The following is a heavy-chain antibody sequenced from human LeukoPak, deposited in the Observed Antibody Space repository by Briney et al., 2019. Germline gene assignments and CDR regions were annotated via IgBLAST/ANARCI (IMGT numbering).Heavy chain of an antibody. CDR1: GGSISSYY. CDR3: ARQYCSSTSCYAKYYFDY. Sequence: SETLSLTCTVSGGSISSYYWSWIRQPPGKGLEWIGYIYYSGSTNYNPSLKSRVTISVDTSKNQFSLKLSSVTAADAAVYYCARQYCSSTSCYAKYYFDYWGQGTLVTVSS. J-gene: IGHJ4*02. CDR2: IYYSGST. V-gene: IGHV4-59*01. D-gene: IGHD2-2*01.